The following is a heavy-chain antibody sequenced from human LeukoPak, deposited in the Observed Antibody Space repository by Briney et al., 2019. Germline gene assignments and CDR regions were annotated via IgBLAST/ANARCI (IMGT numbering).Heavy chain of an antibody. CDR3: VKDPGISAAGTQGVLN. CDR2: ITSNGRRT. CDR1: GFTFSDFA. V-gene: IGHV3-64D*06. J-gene: IGHJ1*01. D-gene: IGHD6-13*01. Sequence: EGSLGLSCSASGFTFSDFAMHWVRQAPGKGLEHVSAITSNGRRTYYADSVKGRFTVSRDNSKSTLYLQMSSLGAEDMAIYYCVKDPGISAAGTQGVLNWGQDTLVTVSS.